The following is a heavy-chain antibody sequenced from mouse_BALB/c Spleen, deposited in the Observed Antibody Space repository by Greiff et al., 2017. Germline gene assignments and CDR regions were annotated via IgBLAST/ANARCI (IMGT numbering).Heavy chain of an antibody. Sequence: VHLVESGAELVRPGTSVKVSCKASGYAFTNYLIEWVKQRPGQGLEWIGVINPGSGGTNYNEKFKGKATLTADKSSSTAYMQLSSLTSDDSAVYFCARGGTYFDYWGQGTTLTVSS. J-gene: IGHJ2*01. CDR3: ARGGTYFDY. V-gene: IGHV1-54*01. CDR2: INPGSGGT. CDR1: GYAFTNYL. D-gene: IGHD4-1*01.